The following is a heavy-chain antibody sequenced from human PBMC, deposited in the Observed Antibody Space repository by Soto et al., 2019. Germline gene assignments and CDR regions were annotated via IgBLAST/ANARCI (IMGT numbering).Heavy chain of an antibody. D-gene: IGHD6-6*01. Sequence: SETLSLTCAVSGGSISSSNWWSWVRQPPGKGLEWIGEIYHGGSTNYNPSLKSRVTISVDKSKNQFSLKLSSVTAADTAVYYFARGQIAARPGGYYYYGMAVWGQGTTVTVSS. V-gene: IGHV4-4*02. CDR3: ARGQIAARPGGYYYYGMAV. CDR2: IYHGGST. J-gene: IGHJ6*02. CDR1: GGSISSSNW.